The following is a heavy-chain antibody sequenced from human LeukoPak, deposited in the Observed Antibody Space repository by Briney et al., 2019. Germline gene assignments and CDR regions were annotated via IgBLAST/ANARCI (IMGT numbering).Heavy chain of an antibody. CDR3: AKVVAGSCSSTSCYPWDYYYYYMDV. V-gene: IGHV3-30*02. J-gene: IGHJ6*03. Sequence: GGSLRLSCAASGFSFSSYGMHWVRQAPGKGLEWVAYIRYDGSNKYYADSVKGRFSISRDNSKNTLYLQMNSLRAEDTAVYYCAKVVAGSCSSTSCYPWDYYYYYMDVWGKGTTVTVSS. CDR1: GFSFSSYG. CDR2: IRYDGSNK. D-gene: IGHD2-2*01.